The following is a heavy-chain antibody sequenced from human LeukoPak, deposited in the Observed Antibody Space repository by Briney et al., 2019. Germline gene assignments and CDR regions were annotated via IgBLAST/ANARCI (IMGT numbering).Heavy chain of an antibody. CDR3: ARETSSSSTSPNWYFDL. D-gene: IGHD6-6*01. CDR2: INPNSGGT. J-gene: IGHJ2*01. V-gene: IGHV1-2*02. CDR1: GYTFTGYY. Sequence: ASVKVSCKASGYTFTGYYMHWVRQAPGQGLEWMGWINPNSGGTNYAQKSQGRVTMTRDTSISTAYMELSRLRSDDTAVYYCARETSSSSTSPNWYFDLWGRGTLVTVSS.